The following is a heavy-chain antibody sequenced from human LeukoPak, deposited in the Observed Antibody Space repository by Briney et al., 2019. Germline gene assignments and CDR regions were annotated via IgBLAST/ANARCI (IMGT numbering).Heavy chain of an antibody. CDR1: GFTFSSYS. CDR2: ISSSSSTI. CDR3: AKSSGTVVGGFFDY. V-gene: IGHV3-48*04. D-gene: IGHD4-23*01. J-gene: IGHJ4*02. Sequence: GGSLRLSCAASGFTFSSYSMNWVRQAPGKGLEWVSYISSSSSTIYYADSVKGRFTISRDNAKNSLYLQMNSLRAEDTAAYYCAKSSGTVVGGFFDYWGQGTLVTVSS.